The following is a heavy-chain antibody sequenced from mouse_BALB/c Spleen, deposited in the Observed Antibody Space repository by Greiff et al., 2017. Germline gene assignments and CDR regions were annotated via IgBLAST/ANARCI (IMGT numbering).Heavy chain of an antibody. CDR1: GYTFTSYY. Sequence: QVQLKESGAELVKPGASVKLSCKASGYTFTSYYMYWVKQRPGQGLEWIGEINPSNGGTNFNEKFKSKATLTVDKSSSTAYMQLSSLTSEDSAVYYCTRRTATKGLAWFAYWGQGTLVTVSA. CDR2: INPSNGGT. D-gene: IGHD1-2*01. J-gene: IGHJ3*01. V-gene: IGHV1S81*02. CDR3: TRRTATKGLAWFAY.